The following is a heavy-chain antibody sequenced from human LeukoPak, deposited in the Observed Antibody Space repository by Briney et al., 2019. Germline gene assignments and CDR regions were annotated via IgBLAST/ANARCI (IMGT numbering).Heavy chain of an antibody. V-gene: IGHV3-23*01. CDR3: AKSSYYDSSGYYREYYFDY. CDR1: GFTFTSYA. Sequence: GGSLRLSCAASGFTFTSYAMTWVRQAPGKELEWVSSISGGGGSTYYPDSVRGRFTISRDNSKNTLYLQMNSLRAEDTAVYYCAKSSYYDSSGYYREYYFDYWGQGTLVTVSS. J-gene: IGHJ4*02. CDR2: ISGGGGST. D-gene: IGHD3-22*01.